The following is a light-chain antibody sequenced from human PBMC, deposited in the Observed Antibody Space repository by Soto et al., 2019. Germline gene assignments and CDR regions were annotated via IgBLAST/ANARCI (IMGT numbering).Light chain of an antibody. V-gene: IGKV3-20*01. Sequence: EIVLTQSPCTLSLSPGERATLSCRASQSASTSYLAWYQQKPGQAPRLLIYGASSRVTGIPYRFSGSGSVTDFTLTIRRLEPEDFAVYYCQQYCSSPFTLGPGTQVDIK. CDR1: QSASTSY. CDR3: QQYCSSPFT. J-gene: IGKJ3*01. CDR2: GAS.